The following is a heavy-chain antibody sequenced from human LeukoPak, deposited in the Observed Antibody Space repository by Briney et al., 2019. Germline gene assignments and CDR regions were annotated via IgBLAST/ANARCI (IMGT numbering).Heavy chain of an antibody. CDR2: IIPIFGTA. CDR3: ARSKDLRLDDIYY. J-gene: IGHJ4*02. D-gene: IGHD3-9*01. CDR1: GGTFSSYA. Sequence: ASVKVSCKASGGTFSSYAFSWVRQAPGQGLEGMGGIIPIFGTANYAQKFQGRVTITADESTSTAYMELSSLRSEDTAVYYCARSKDLRLDDIYYWGQGTLVTVSS. V-gene: IGHV1-69*13.